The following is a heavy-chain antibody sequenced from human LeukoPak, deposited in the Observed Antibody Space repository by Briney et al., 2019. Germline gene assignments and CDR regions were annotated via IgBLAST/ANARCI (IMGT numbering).Heavy chain of an antibody. CDR1: GFTFSTYA. V-gene: IGHV3-30-3*01. CDR2: ISYEGSNK. Sequence: GGSLRLSWAASGFTFSTYAIHWVRQAPGKGLEWVAVISYEGSNKLYADSVKGRFTIPRDNSKNTLYLQLNSLRPEDTAVYYCARGGGRTTVTRYSFDYWGQGTLVTVSS. CDR3: ARGGGRTTVTRYSFDY. D-gene: IGHD4-17*01. J-gene: IGHJ4*02.